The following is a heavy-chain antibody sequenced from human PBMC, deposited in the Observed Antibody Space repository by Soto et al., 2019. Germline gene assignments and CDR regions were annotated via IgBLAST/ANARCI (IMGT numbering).Heavy chain of an antibody. V-gene: IGHV3-33*01. Sequence: QVQLVESGGGVVQPGRSLRLSCAASGFTFSSYGMHWVRQAPGKGREWVAVIWYDGSNKYYADSVKGRFTISRDNSKNTLYLQMNSLRAEDTAVYYCARLGSKLELRDYWGQGTLVTVSS. CDR2: IWYDGSNK. J-gene: IGHJ4*02. D-gene: IGHD1-7*01. CDR3: ARLGSKLELRDY. CDR1: GFTFSSYG.